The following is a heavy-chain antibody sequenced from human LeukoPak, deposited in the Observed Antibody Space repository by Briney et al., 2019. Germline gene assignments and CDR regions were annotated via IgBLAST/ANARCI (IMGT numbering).Heavy chain of an antibody. CDR3: AKGGSGYVKGFDY. V-gene: IGHV3-23*01. J-gene: IGHJ4*02. Sequence: PGGSLRLSCAASGFTFSSYAMSWVRQAPGKGLEWVSAISGSGGSTYYADSVKGRFTISRDNSKNTLYPQMNSLRAEDTAVYYCAKGGSGYVKGFDYWGQGTLVTVSS. CDR1: GFTFSSYA. CDR2: ISGSGGST. D-gene: IGHD5-12*01.